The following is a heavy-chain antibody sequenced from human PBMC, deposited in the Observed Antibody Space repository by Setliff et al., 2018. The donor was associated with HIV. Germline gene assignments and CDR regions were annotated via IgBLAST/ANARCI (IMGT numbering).Heavy chain of an antibody. CDR1: GGSIGSGSHY. CDR3: AKTSVGATGLYAFDI. CDR2: IYTTGST. J-gene: IGHJ3*02. D-gene: IGHD1-26*01. Sequence: SETLSLTCTVSGGSIGSGSHYWSWLRQPAGKGLEWIGHIYTTGSTNYNPSLKSRVTISADTSNNQFSLRLTSMTAADAAVYYCAKTSVGATGLYAFDIWGQGTMVTVS. V-gene: IGHV4-61*09.